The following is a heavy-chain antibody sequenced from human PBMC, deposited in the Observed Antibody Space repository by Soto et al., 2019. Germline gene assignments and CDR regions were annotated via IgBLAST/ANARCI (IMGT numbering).Heavy chain of an antibody. CDR3: ARDFSPTGHSGYDRLFDWAPCDY. J-gene: IGHJ4*02. CDR1: GYTFTSYG. Sequence: DSVKVYCKATGYTFTSYGISLGRKAPGQGLEWMGCISAYNGNTNYAQKLQGRVTMTTDTSTSTAYMELRSLRSDETAVYYCARDFSPTGHSGYDRLFDWAPCDYWGQGTLVTVSP. V-gene: IGHV1-18*01. D-gene: IGHD5-12*01. CDR2: ISAYNGNT.